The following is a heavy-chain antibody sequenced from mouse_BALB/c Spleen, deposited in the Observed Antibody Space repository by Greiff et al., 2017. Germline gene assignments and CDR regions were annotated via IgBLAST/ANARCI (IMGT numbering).Heavy chain of an antibody. CDR1: GFSLTGYG. Sequence: VQRVESGPGLVAPSQSLSITCTVSGFSLTGYGVNWVRQPPGKGLEWLGMIWGDGSTDYNSALKSRLSISKDNSKSQVFLKMNSLQTDDTARYYCAREQVRHYYAMDYWGQGTSVTVSS. J-gene: IGHJ4*01. CDR2: IWGDGST. D-gene: IGHD2-14*01. CDR3: AREQVRHYYAMDY. V-gene: IGHV2-6-7*01.